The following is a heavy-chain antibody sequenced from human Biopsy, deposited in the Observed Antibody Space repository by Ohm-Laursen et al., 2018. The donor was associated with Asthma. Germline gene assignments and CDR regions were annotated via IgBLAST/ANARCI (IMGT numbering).Heavy chain of an antibody. V-gene: IGHV3-53*01. CDR1: GFTVSRDY. CDR3: ARAYGGSFFSGSFDI. J-gene: IGHJ3*02. Sequence: SLRLSCTASGFTVSRDYMFWVRQAPGKGLEWVSVIYSSGTSHTADSVRGRFTISRDYSKNTLYLQMHSLRAEDTAVYYCARAYGGSFFSGSFDIWGQGTMVTVSS. CDR2: IYSSGTS. D-gene: IGHD4-23*01.